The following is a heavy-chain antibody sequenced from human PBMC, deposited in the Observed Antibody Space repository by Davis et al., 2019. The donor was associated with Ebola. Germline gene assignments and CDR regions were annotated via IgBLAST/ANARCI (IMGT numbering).Heavy chain of an antibody. CDR1: GFSFSIYD. D-gene: IGHD2-21*02. CDR3: ARCSGFSGGHCAIDQ. V-gene: IGHV3-48*02. Sequence: GESLKISCAASGFSFSIYDMNWVRQAPGKGLEWVSYISGGSSAIYYADSVKGRFTISRDNARNSLFLQMSSLRDEDTAVYYCARCSGFSGGHCAIDQWGQGTLVTVSS. CDR2: ISGGSSAI. J-gene: IGHJ4*02.